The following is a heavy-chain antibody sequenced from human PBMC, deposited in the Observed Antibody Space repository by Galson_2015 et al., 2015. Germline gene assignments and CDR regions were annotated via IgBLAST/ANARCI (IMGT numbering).Heavy chain of an antibody. D-gene: IGHD2-8*01. Sequence: CAISGDSVSSNSAAWNWIRQSPSRGLEWLGRTYYRSKWYNDYAVSVKSRITINPDTSKNQFSLKLSSVTAADTAVYYCARVSVFLSLWPSDPSGQGTLVTVSS. J-gene: IGHJ5*02. CDR1: GDSVSSNSAA. CDR2: TYYRSKWYN. V-gene: IGHV6-1*01. CDR3: ARVSVFLSLWPSDP.